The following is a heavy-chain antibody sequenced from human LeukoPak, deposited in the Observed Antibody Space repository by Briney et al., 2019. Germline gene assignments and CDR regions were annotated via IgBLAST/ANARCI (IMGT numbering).Heavy chain of an antibody. CDR2: IKQDGSGK. CDR1: GFTFSSYW. Sequence: GGSLRLSCAASGFTFSSYWMSWVRQAPGKVLEWVANIKQDGSGKYYVDSVKGRFTISRDNAKNSLYLQMNSLRAEDTAVYYCARDSLLYGDYPILTYYYYYGMDVWGQGTTVTVSS. J-gene: IGHJ6*02. CDR3: ARDSLLYGDYPILTYYYYYGMDV. V-gene: IGHV3-7*01. D-gene: IGHD4-17*01.